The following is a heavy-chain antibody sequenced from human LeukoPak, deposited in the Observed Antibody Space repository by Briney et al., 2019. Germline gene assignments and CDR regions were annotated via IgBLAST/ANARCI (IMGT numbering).Heavy chain of an antibody. CDR1: GGSFSGYY. J-gene: IGHJ5*02. CDR3: ARGGPYNWFDP. CDR2: INHSGST. Sequence: PSETLSLTCAVYGGSFSGYYWSWIRQPPGKGLEWIGEINHSGSTNYNPSLKSRVTISVDTSKNQFSPKLSSVTAADTAVYYCARGGPYNWFDPWGQGTLVTVSS. V-gene: IGHV4-34*01. D-gene: IGHD3/OR15-3a*01.